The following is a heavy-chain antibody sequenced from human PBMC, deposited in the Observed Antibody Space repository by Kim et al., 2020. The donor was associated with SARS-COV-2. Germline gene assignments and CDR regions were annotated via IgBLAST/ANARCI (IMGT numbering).Heavy chain of an antibody. CDR2: ISSSSSYI. Sequence: GGSLRLSCAASGFTFSSYSMNWVRQAPGKGLEWVSSISSSSSYIYYADSVKGRFTISRDNAKNSLYLQMNSLRAEDTAVYYCARTIAVAGSSYYYYGMDVWGQGTTVTVSS. J-gene: IGHJ6*02. CDR3: ARTIAVAGSSYYYYGMDV. CDR1: GFTFSSYS. V-gene: IGHV3-21*01. D-gene: IGHD6-19*01.